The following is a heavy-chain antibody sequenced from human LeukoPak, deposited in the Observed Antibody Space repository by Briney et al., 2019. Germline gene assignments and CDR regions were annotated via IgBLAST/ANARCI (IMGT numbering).Heavy chain of an antibody. CDR3: ARNADDSSSYPYFDY. D-gene: IGHD3-22*01. CDR2: IYHSGST. Sequence: PSETLSLTCTVSGGSISNYYWSWIRQPPGKELEWIGYIYHSGSTNYNPSLKSRVTISVDTSKNQFSLKLSSVTAADTAVYYCARNADDSSSYPYFDYWGQGTLVTDSS. V-gene: IGHV4-59*01. J-gene: IGHJ4*02. CDR1: GGSISNYY.